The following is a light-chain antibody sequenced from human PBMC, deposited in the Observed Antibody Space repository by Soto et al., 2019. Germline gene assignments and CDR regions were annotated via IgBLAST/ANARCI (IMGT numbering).Light chain of an antibody. CDR3: GSYAVSLYV. CDR2: DVS. CDR1: SSDVGGYNY. J-gene: IGLJ1*01. V-gene: IGLV2-11*01. Sequence: QSALTQPRSVSGSPGQSVTISCTGTSSDVGGYNYVSWYQQHPGKAPKLMIYDVSKRPSGVPDRFSGSKSGNTASLTISGLQAEDEADYYCGSYAVSLYVFGTGTKLTVL.